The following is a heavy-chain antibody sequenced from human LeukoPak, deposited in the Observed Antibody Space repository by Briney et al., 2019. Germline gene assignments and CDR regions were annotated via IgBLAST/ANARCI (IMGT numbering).Heavy chain of an antibody. Sequence: APVKVSCKASGYTFTGYYMHWVRQAPGQGLEWMGWINPNSGGTNYAQKFQGRVTMTRDTSISTAYMELSRLRSDDTAVYYCARSPYLSYGDYGHYYYGMDVWGQGTTVAVSS. CDR3: ARSPYLSYGDYGHYYYGMDV. D-gene: IGHD4-17*01. CDR1: GYTFTGYY. J-gene: IGHJ6*02. V-gene: IGHV1-2*02. CDR2: INPNSGGT.